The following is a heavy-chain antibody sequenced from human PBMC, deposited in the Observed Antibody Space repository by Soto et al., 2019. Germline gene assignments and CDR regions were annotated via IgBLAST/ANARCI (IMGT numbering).Heavy chain of an antibody. J-gene: IGHJ3*02. V-gene: IGHV5-51*01. CDR1: GYSFTSYW. CDR2: IYPGDSDT. CDR3: ARRAITMIVVQSEKENDAFDI. Sequence: GESLKISCKGSGYSFTSYWIGWVRQMPGKGLEWMGIIYPGDSDTRYSPSFQGQVTISADKSISTAYLQWSSLKASDTAMYYCARRAITMIVVQSEKENDAFDIWGQGTMVTVSS. D-gene: IGHD3-22*01.